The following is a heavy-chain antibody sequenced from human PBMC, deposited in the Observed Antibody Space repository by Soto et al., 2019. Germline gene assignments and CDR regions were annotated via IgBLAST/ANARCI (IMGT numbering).Heavy chain of an antibody. V-gene: IGHV3-30-3*01. Sequence: GGSLRLSCAASGFTFSSYAMHWVRQAPGKGLEWVAVISYDGSNKYYADSVKGRFTISRDNSKNTLYLQMNSLRAEDTAVYYCAREGGSSSWYLDGMDVWGQGTTVTVSS. J-gene: IGHJ6*02. D-gene: IGHD6-13*01. CDR2: ISYDGSNK. CDR1: GFTFSSYA. CDR3: AREGGSSSWYLDGMDV.